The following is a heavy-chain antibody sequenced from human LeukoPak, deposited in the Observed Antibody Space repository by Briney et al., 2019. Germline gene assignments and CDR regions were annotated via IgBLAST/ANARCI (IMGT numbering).Heavy chain of an antibody. J-gene: IGHJ4*02. CDR1: GYTFTSYA. CDR2: INAGNGNT. V-gene: IGHV1-3*01. Sequence: GASVKVSCKASGYTFTSYAMHWVRQAPGQRLEWMGWINAGNGNTKYSQKFQGRVTMTRDTSTSTVYMELSSLRSEDTAVYYCARGPQGRIAAAGTASDYWGQGTLVTVSS. D-gene: IGHD6-13*01. CDR3: ARGPQGRIAAAGTASDY.